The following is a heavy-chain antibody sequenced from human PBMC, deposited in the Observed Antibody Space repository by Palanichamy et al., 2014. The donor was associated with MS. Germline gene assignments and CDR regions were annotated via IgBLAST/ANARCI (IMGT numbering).Heavy chain of an antibody. CDR1: GFTFSAYA. V-gene: IGHV3-64D*06. J-gene: IGHJ1*01. Sequence: ESGGGLVQPGGSLRLSCSASGFTFSAYAMYWVRQAPEKEMEYVSAIGSNGGSTYYADSVKGRFTISRDNSRSTLYLQMSSLRVEDTAVYYCVKGVQQLEKGYFQDWGQGTLVTVSS. CDR3: VKGVQQLEKGYFQD. CDR2: IGSNGGST. D-gene: IGHD6-13*01.